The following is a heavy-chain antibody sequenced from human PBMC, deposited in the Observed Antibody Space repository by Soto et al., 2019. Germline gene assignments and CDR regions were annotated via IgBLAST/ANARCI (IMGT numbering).Heavy chain of an antibody. V-gene: IGHV3-30-3*01. Sequence: HPGGSLRLSCAASGFTFSSYAMHWVRQAPGKGLEWVAVISYDGSNKYYADSVKGRFTISRDNSKNTLYLQMNSLRAEDTAVYYCASWVHYGDYLFRWYYYGMDVWGQGTTVTVSS. CDR2: ISYDGSNK. D-gene: IGHD4-17*01. J-gene: IGHJ6*02. CDR1: GFTFSSYA. CDR3: ASWVHYGDYLFRWYYYGMDV.